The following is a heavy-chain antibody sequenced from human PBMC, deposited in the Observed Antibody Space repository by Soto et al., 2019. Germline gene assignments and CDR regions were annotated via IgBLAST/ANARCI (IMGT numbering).Heavy chain of an antibody. D-gene: IGHD3-22*01. Sequence: WETLSLTCTVSGGSISSSSYYWGWIRQPPGKGLEWIGSIYYSGSTYYNPSLKSRVTISVDTSKNQFSLKLSSVTAADTVVYYCARPLDSSGYYPAAFDIWGQGAMVTV. CDR2: IYYSGST. V-gene: IGHV4-39*01. CDR1: GGSISSSSYY. J-gene: IGHJ3*02. CDR3: ARPLDSSGYYPAAFDI.